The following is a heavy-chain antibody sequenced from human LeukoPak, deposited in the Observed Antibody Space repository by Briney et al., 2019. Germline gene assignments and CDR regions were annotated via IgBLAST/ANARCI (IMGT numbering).Heavy chain of an antibody. CDR1: GFTFSSYG. CDR3: ARDGPDYDFWSGYSVLDAFDI. CDR2: ISYDGGNE. Sequence: GGSLRLSCAASGFTFSSYGMHWVRQAPGKGLEWLALISYDGGNEYYADSVKGRFTISRDNAKNSLYLQMNSLRAEDTAVYYCARDGPDYDFWSGYSVLDAFDIWGQGTMVTVSS. D-gene: IGHD3-3*01. V-gene: IGHV3-30*12. J-gene: IGHJ3*02.